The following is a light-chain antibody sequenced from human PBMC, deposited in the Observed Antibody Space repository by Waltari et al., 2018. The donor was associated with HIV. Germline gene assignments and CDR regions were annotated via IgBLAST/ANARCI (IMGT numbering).Light chain of an antibody. CDR1: SSDVGGYHY. CDR2: EVS. CDR3: SSYTSSSTPYV. J-gene: IGLJ1*01. V-gene: IGLV2-14*01. Sequence: QSALTQPASVSGSPGQSITISCTGTSSDVGGYHYVSWYQQHPGKAPKLMIYEVSNRPSGFSNRFSGSKSGNTASLTISGLQAEDEADYYCSSYTSSSTPYVFGTGTKVTVL.